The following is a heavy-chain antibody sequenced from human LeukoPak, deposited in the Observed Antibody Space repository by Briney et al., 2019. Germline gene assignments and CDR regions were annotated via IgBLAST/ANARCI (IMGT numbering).Heavy chain of an antibody. D-gene: IGHD1-26*01. Sequence: PGGSLGLSCAASGFTVSSNYMSWVRQAPGKGLEWVSVIYSGGSTYYADSVKGRFTISRDNSKNTLYLQMNSLRAEDTAVYYCASGPQGGSYVSLYYYYGMDVWGQGTTVTVSS. CDR1: GFTVSSNY. CDR3: ASGPQGGSYVSLYYYYGMDV. V-gene: IGHV3-66*01. J-gene: IGHJ6*02. CDR2: IYSGGST.